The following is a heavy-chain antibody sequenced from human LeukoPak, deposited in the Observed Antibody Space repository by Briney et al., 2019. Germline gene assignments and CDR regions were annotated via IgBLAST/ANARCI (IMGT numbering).Heavy chain of an antibody. CDR2: ISGSGGRT. J-gene: IGHJ5*02. D-gene: IGHD3-16*01. CDR1: GFTFSSYA. CDR3: AKHPEGPAGGWFHP. V-gene: IGHV3-23*01. Sequence: GGSLRLSCAASGFTFSSYAMSWVRQAPGKGLGWVSAISGSGGRTFYVDYVKGRFTISRDNSKNTLYLQMNSLRAEHTAVYYCAKHPEGPAGGWFHPWRQGPLLTVPS.